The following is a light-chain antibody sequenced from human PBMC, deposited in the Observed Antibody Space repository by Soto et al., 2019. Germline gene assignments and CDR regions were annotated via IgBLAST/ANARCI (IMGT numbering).Light chain of an antibody. J-gene: IGKJ1*01. CDR3: QQYNNWWT. V-gene: IGKV3-15*01. Sequence: EIVMTQSPATLSVSPGERATLSCRASQSVSNNLAWYQKKPGQAPRLLIYGASTRATGIPARFSGGGSGTALTLTISSLQSEDFAVYYCQQYNNWWTFGQGTRVEIK. CDR1: QSVSNN. CDR2: GAS.